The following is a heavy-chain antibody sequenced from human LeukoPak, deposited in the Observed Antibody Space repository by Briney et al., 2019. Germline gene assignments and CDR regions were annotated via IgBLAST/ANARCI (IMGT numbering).Heavy chain of an antibody. CDR1: GFTFDDYA. CDR2: ISWDGGST. D-gene: IGHD3-10*01. J-gene: IGHJ6*03. Sequence: GGSLRLSWAASGFTFDDYAMHWVRQAPGKGLEWVSLISWDGGSTYYADSVKGRFTISRDNSKNTLYLQMNSLRAEDTAVYYCARDRVTMVRGVIKRNYYYYMDVWGKGTTVTISS. CDR3: ARDRVTMVRGVIKRNYYYYMDV. V-gene: IGHV3-43D*04.